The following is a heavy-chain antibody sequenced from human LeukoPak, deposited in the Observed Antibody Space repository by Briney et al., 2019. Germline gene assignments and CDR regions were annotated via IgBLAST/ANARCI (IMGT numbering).Heavy chain of an antibody. Sequence: SETLSLTCTVSGGSISTYFWNYIRQSPGKGLQWIGYVSYSGGTNYNPSLKSRVTISVDTSKNQFSPKLSSVTAADTAVYYCARWSGGYTDYFDYWGQGTLVTVSS. J-gene: IGHJ4*02. D-gene: IGHD3-3*01. CDR2: VSYSGGT. CDR3: ARWSGGYTDYFDY. CDR1: GGSISTYF. V-gene: IGHV4-59*01.